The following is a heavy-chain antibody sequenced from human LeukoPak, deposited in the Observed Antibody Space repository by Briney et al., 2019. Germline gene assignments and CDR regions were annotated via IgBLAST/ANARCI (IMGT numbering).Heavy chain of an antibody. D-gene: IGHD5-24*01. CDR1: GSSIGAYS. Sequence: KPSETLSLTCTVSGSSIGAYSWSWIRQPPGKGLEWVGYIYTTGSTHYNPSLKSRVTMSLDTSKNQLSLRLSSVTAADTAVFYCARHQAEMDTISDDAFDIWGQGTLVTVSS. CDR3: ARHQAEMDTISDDAFDI. V-gene: IGHV4-4*09. J-gene: IGHJ4*02. CDR2: IYTTGST.